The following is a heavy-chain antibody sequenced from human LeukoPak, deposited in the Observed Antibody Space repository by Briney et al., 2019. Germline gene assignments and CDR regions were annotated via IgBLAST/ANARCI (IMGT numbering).Heavy chain of an antibody. D-gene: IGHD4-17*01. CDR2: IYHSGST. CDR3: ARHDYAYDAFDI. CDR1: GASISGSISGGTYY. V-gene: IGHV4-38-2*02. J-gene: IGHJ3*02. Sequence: PSQTLSLTCTVSGASISGSISGGTYYWNWIRQPPGKGLEWIGSIYHSGSTYYKPSLKSRVTISVDTSKNQFSRKLSSVTAADTAVFYCARHDYAYDAFDIWGHGKMVTVSS.